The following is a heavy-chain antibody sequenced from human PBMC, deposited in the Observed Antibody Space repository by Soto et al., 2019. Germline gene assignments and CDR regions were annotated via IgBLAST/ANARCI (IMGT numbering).Heavy chain of an antibody. Sequence: QITLKESGPTLVKPTQTLTLTCTFSGFSLSSTEEGVGWFRQPPGKAPEWLALIYWDDDKRYSPSLKTRLTITKDTSKFQVVLTMTNMDPVDTATYSCEHGSCSGADCYQNPYFDYWGQGILVTVSS. V-gene: IGHV2-5*02. CDR3: EHGSCSGADCYQNPYFDY. CDR2: IYWDDDK. D-gene: IGHD2-15*01. CDR1: GFSLSSTEEG. J-gene: IGHJ4*02.